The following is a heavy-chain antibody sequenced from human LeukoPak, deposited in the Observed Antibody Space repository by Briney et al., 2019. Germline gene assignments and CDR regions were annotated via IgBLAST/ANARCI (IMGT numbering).Heavy chain of an antibody. V-gene: IGHV4-4*07. CDR3: ASTPPLVGGGSAGWFDP. Sequence: SESLSLTCTVSGVSISSYYWTWIRQPAGRGLEWIGRINTSGSSNYNPSLKSRVTISVDRSKNQFSLKLSSVTAADTAVYYCASTPPLVGGGSAGWFDPWGQGTLVTVSS. D-gene: IGHD2-15*01. CDR1: GVSISSYY. J-gene: IGHJ5*02. CDR2: INTSGSS.